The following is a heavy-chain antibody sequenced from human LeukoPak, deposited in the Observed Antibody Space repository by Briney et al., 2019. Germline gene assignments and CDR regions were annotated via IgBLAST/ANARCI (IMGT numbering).Heavy chain of an antibody. Sequence: ASVNVSCMASGFTFTSSAMQWVRQAGGQRREWMGWIVVGRGNTNYAQKFQETVTLTRDMCTSTDYMELSSLRSEDTAVYYRAAGGTWGALNYYYGIDVWGQGTTVTISS. CDR3: AAGGTWGALNYYYGIDV. V-gene: IGHV1-58*02. J-gene: IGHJ6*02. CDR1: GFTFTSSA. D-gene: IGHD1-1*01. CDR2: IVVGRGNT.